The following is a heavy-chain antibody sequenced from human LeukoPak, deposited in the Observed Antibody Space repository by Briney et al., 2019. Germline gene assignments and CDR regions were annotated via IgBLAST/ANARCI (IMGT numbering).Heavy chain of an antibody. CDR1: GGSISSYY. CDR2: IYYSGST. CDR3: ARDSSSSWPDAFDT. Sequence: PSETLSLTCTVSGGSISSYYWSWIRQPPGKGLEWIGYIYYSGSTNYNPSLKSRVTISVDTSKNQFSLKLSSVTAADTAVYYCARDSSSSWPDAFDTWGQGTMVTVSS. D-gene: IGHD6-13*01. V-gene: IGHV4-59*01. J-gene: IGHJ3*02.